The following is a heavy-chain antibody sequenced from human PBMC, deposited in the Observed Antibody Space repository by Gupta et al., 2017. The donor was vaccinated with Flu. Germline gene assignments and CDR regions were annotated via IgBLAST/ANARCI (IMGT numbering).Heavy chain of an antibody. D-gene: IGHD6-13*01. CDR2: TYYRSKWYN. J-gene: IGHJ3*02. V-gene: IGHV6-1*01. Sequence: QVQLQQSGPGLVKPSQTLSLTCAISGASVTSNSAAWNWIRQSPSRGLEWLGRTYYRSKWYNDYAVSVKSRITINPDTSKNQFSLQLNSVTPEDTAVYYCARANSPGIAAAGIAFDIWGQGTMVTVSS. CDR1: GASVTSNSAA. CDR3: ARANSPGIAAAGIAFDI.